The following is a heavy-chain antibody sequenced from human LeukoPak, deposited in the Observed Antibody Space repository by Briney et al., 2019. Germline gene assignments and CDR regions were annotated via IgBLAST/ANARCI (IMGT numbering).Heavy chain of an antibody. Sequence: GGSLRLSCAASGFTFDDYGMSWVRQAPGKGLEWFSGINWNGGSTGYADSVKGRFTISRDNAKNSLYLQMNSLRAEDTALYYCAKNWGSGTRFDYWGQGTLVTVSS. CDR3: AKNWGSGTRFDY. J-gene: IGHJ4*02. D-gene: IGHD7-27*01. CDR1: GFTFDDYG. CDR2: INWNGGST. V-gene: IGHV3-20*04.